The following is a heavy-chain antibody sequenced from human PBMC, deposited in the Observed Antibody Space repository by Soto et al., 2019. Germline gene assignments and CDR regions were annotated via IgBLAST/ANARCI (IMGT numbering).Heavy chain of an antibody. D-gene: IGHD2-21*02. CDR1: GGSISSGDYY. Sequence: HVQLQESGPGLVKPSQTLSLTCTVSGGSISSGDYYWNWIRQSPGKGLEWIGYIYNSGSTYYNPSLKSRLTISVDTSKNHFSLKLSSVTAADTAVYYCARIYCGGDGYGGYFDLWGRGTLVTVSS. J-gene: IGHJ2*01. CDR2: IYNSGST. V-gene: IGHV4-30-4*01. CDR3: ARIYCGGDGYGGYFDL.